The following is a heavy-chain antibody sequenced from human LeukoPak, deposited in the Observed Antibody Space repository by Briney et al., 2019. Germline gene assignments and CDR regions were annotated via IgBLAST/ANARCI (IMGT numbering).Heavy chain of an antibody. D-gene: IGHD6-13*01. Sequence: GGSLRLSCAASGFTFSSYAMNWVRQTPGKGLEWVSFISSSSGSIYYAHSVKGRFTISRDNTKNSLYLQMSALRAEDTAIYYCARDGTAAGLYFDLWGQGTLVTVSS. CDR2: ISSSSGSI. CDR3: ARDGTAAGLYFDL. V-gene: IGHV3-21*01. CDR1: GFTFSSYA. J-gene: IGHJ4*01.